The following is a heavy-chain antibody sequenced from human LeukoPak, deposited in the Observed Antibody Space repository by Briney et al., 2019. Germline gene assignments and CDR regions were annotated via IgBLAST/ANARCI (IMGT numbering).Heavy chain of an antibody. D-gene: IGHD3-22*01. CDR1: GYTFTSYY. Sequence: ASVKVSCKASGYTFTSYYMHWVRRAPGQGLEWMGIINPSGGSTRYAQKFQGRVTMTRDMSTSTVYMEPSSLRSEDTAVYYCARPRGHDSSGYYSPDFDSWGQGTLVTVSS. V-gene: IGHV1-46*01. CDR2: INPSGGST. CDR3: ARPRGHDSSGYYSPDFDS. J-gene: IGHJ4*02.